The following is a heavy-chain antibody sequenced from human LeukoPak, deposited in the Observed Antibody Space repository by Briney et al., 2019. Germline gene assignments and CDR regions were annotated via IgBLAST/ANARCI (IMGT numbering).Heavy chain of an antibody. V-gene: IGHV1-2*06. CDR2: INPNSGGT. J-gene: IGHJ4*02. CDR3: SRGDSGTYRY. Sequence: GASVKVSCKASAYSFTGYYMHWVRQAPGQGLEWMGRINPNSGGTNYAQKFQGRVTMTRDTSISTAYMELSRLRSDDTAVYYWSRGDSGTYRYWGQGTLVTVSS. CDR1: AYSFTGYY. D-gene: IGHD3-16*02.